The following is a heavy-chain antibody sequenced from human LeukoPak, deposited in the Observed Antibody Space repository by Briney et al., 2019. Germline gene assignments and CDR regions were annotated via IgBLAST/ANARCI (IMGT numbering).Heavy chain of an antibody. CDR2: IYHSGTT. CDR1: GGSLNSTNW. V-gene: IGHV4-4*02. Sequence: PSKTLSLTCAVSGGSLNSTNWWSWVRQAPGKGLEWIGEIYHSGTTSYNPSLKSRVSISVDKSKNQFSLKLNSVTAADTAVYFCARLYYYDSRGLRPFDPWGQGTLVTVSS. J-gene: IGHJ5*02. D-gene: IGHD3-22*01. CDR3: ARLYYYDSRGLRPFDP.